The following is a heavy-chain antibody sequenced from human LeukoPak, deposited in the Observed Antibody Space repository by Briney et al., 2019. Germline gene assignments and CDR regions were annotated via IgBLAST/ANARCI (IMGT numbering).Heavy chain of an antibody. CDR2: IYYSGST. CDR1: GGSISSGDYY. D-gene: IGHD2-21*02. V-gene: IGHV4-30-4*01. Sequence: SETLSLTCTVSGGSISSGDYYWSWICQPPGKGLEWIGYIYYSGSTYYNPSLKSRVTISVDTSKNQFSLKLSSVTAADTAVYYCARDCGGNCYSSRYFDLWGRGTLVTVSS. J-gene: IGHJ2*01. CDR3: ARDCGGNCYSSRYFDL.